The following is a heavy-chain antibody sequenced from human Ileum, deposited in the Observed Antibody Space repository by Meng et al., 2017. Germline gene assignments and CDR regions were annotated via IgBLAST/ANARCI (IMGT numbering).Heavy chain of an antibody. CDR3: ARELKGEKRAIDY. D-gene: IGHD1-26*01. J-gene: IGHJ4*02. CDR1: GGSISDYF. Sequence: SETLSLTCTVSGGSISDYFWSWIRQPAGKGREWIGRIYTSGSTNYNPSLKRRLTMAVDTSKNQFSLMLSTVTAADTAVYYCARELKGEKRAIDYWGQGTLVTVSS. CDR2: IYTSGST. V-gene: IGHV4-4*07.